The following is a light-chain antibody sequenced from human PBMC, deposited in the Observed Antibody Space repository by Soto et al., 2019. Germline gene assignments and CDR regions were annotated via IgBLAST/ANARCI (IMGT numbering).Light chain of an antibody. Sequence: DIQMTQSPSTLSASVGDRFTITCRASQSIRSWLAWYQQKPGKAPKLLIYKASSLESGVPSRFSGSGSGTEFTLPISSLQPDDFATYYCLQYNSYWTFGQGTKVDIK. V-gene: IGKV1-5*03. CDR3: LQYNSYWT. J-gene: IGKJ1*01. CDR1: QSIRSW. CDR2: KAS.